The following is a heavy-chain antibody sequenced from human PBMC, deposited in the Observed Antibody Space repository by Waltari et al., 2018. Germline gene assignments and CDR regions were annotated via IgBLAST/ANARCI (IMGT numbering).Heavy chain of an antibody. CDR3: ARDMGIYTNYAAY. J-gene: IGHJ4*02. V-gene: IGHV3-7*01. CDR2: INEDASVT. CDR1: GFTFSRHW. D-gene: IGHD4-4*01. Sequence: EVQLVESGGGLVQPGGSLRLSCVASGFTFSRHWISWLRQAPGKGLELVDNINEDASVTVYADSVKGRFTISRDNAKNSLYLQMNSLRVEDTAYYYCARDMGIYTNYAAYWGQGTLVTVSS.